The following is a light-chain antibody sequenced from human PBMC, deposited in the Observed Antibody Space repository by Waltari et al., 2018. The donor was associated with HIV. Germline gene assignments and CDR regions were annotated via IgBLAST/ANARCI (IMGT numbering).Light chain of an antibody. J-gene: IGLJ1*01. Sequence: QSALTQPASASGSPGQSLTISCTGTSSDVGGYNYVSWYQQHPGKAPTLIIYEVSNRPAVVASCFSCSKSGKMVSLTIAVLEAEDDAYYYCSSYTRSNSPYVFGTGTKVTVL. CDR1: SSDVGGYNY. V-gene: IGLV2-14*01. CDR3: SSYTRSNSPYV. CDR2: EVS.